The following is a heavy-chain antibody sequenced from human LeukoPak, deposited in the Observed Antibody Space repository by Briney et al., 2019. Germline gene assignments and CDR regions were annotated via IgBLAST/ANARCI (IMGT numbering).Heavy chain of an antibody. D-gene: IGHD2-2*01. CDR1: GYIFGDYA. J-gene: IGHJ4*02. CDR2: ITSQAYGGTT. CDR3: TRLYY. Sequence: GGSLRLSCSASGYIFGDYAVSWVRQAPGKGLEWVGSITSQAYGGTTDYAASVKGRFTISRDDSRSIAYLQMNSLKTEDTAVYYCTRLYYWGQGSLVTVSS. V-gene: IGHV3-49*04.